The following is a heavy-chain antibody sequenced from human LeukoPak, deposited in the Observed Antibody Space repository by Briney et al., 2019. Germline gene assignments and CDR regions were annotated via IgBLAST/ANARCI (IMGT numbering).Heavy chain of an antibody. J-gene: IGHJ4*02. V-gene: IGHV3-48*01. CDR3: AGTVTTTFFDY. Sequence: GGSLRLSCEASGFTFSIYSMSSGSSTIYYADSVKGRFTISRDNAKNSLYLQMNSLRAEDTAVYYCAGTVTTTFFDYWGQGTLVTVSS. CDR1: GFTFSIYS. CDR2: SGSSTI. D-gene: IGHD4-17*01.